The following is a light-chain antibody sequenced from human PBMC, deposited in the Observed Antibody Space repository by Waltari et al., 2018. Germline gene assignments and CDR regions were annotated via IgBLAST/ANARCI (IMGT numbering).Light chain of an antibody. CDR2: EGN. V-gene: IGLV2-23*01. CDR3: CTYASSSTSVL. CDR1: SSDVGNYNL. J-gene: IGLJ2*01. Sequence: SALTQPAPVSGSPGQSITLSCPGTSSDVGNYNLVPWYQLHPGRAPKLIIDEGNKPSSGVSDRFSGSKSGNTASLTISGLQAEDEADYYCCTYASSSTSVLFGGGTKLTVL.